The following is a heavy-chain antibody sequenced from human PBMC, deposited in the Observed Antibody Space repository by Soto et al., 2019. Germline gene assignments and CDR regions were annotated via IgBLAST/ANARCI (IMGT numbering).Heavy chain of an antibody. V-gene: IGHV3-21*01. J-gene: IGHJ3*02. CDR2: ISSSSSYI. CDR1: GFTFSSYS. CDR3: AREDAFDI. Sequence: EVQLVESGGGLVKPGGSLRLSCAASGFTFSSYSMNWVRQAPGQGLEWVSSISSSSSYIYYADSVKGRFTISKDNAKNSLYLQMNSLRAEDTAVYYCAREDAFDIWGQGTMVTVSS.